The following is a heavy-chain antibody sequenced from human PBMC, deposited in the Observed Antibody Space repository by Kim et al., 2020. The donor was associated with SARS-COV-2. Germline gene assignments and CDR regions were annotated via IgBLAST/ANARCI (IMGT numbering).Heavy chain of an antibody. J-gene: IGHJ5*02. CDR1: GFTFRVSW. V-gene: IGHV3-7*01. D-gene: IGHD3-10*01. Sequence: GGSLRLSCAASGFTFRVSWMNWVRQAPGKGLEWVANIKQDGSETYYVDSVMGRFTISRDNTKNSVYLQMNTLRAEDTGVYYCARSSMGGLDPWGQGNLVTVSS. CDR2: IKQDGSET. CDR3: ARSSMGGLDP.